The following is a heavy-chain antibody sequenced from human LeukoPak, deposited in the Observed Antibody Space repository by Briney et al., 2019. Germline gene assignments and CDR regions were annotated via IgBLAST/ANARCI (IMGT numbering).Heavy chain of an antibody. V-gene: IGHV4-34*01. CDR1: GGSFSGYY. D-gene: IGHD2-2*01. CDR3: ARAPGQPAAVFGY. J-gene: IGHJ4*02. Sequence: SETLSLTCAVYGGSFSGYYWSWIRQPPGKGLEWIGEINHSGSTKYNPSLKSRVTISVDTFKNQFSLKLSSVTAADTAVYYCARAPGQPAAVFGYWGQGTLVTVSS. CDR2: INHSGST.